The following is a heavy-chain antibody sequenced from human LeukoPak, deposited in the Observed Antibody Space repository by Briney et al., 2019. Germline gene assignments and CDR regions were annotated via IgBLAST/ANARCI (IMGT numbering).Heavy chain of an antibody. CDR3: AREGSGYDLDY. Sequence: PGGSLRLSCVASGFPFSSYWMTWVRQAPGKGLEWVANIEQDGSKKSYVDSVKGRFTISRDNSKNTLYLQMNSLRAEDTAVYYCAREGSGYDLDYWGQGTLVTVSS. J-gene: IGHJ4*02. V-gene: IGHV3-7*01. CDR1: GFPFSSYW. D-gene: IGHD5-12*01. CDR2: IEQDGSKK.